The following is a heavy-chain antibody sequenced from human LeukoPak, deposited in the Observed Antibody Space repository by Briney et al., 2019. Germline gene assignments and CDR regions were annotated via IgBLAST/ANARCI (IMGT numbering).Heavy chain of an antibody. Sequence: GGSLRLSCAASGFTFSSYWMSWVRQAPGKGLEWVANIKQDGSEKYYVGSVKGRFTISRDNAKNSLYLQMNSLRAEDTAVYYCARDLGWNDDYYYYGMDVWGKGTTVTVSS. CDR1: GFTFSSYW. J-gene: IGHJ6*04. V-gene: IGHV3-7*03. D-gene: IGHD1-1*01. CDR3: ARDLGWNDDYYYYGMDV. CDR2: IKQDGSEK.